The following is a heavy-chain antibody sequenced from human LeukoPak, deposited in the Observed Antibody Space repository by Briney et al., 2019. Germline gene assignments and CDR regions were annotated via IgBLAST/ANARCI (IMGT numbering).Heavy chain of an antibody. J-gene: IGHJ4*02. Sequence: GGSLRLSCAASGFTFYDYAMHWVRQAPGKGLEWVSLITWDGGNTYYADSLKGRFTISRDNSKNSLYLQMNSLRAEDTALYYCAKSKKGSAFAHFDFWGQGTLVTVSS. CDR3: AKSKKGSAFAHFDF. CDR1: GFTFYDYA. CDR2: ITWDGGNT. V-gene: IGHV3-43D*03. D-gene: IGHD3-10*01.